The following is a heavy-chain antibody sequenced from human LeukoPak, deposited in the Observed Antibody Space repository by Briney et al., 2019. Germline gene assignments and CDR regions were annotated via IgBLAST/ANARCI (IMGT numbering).Heavy chain of an antibody. Sequence: GGSLRLSCAASGFTFSSYAMRWVRQAPGKELEWVSAISGSGGSTYYADSVKGRFTISRDNSKNTLYLQMNSLRAEDTAVYYCAKGRYNWNDDPAKTSPFDYWGQGTLVTVSS. J-gene: IGHJ4*02. CDR2: ISGSGGST. D-gene: IGHD1-1*01. CDR1: GFTFSSYA. V-gene: IGHV3-23*01. CDR3: AKGRYNWNDDPAKTSPFDY.